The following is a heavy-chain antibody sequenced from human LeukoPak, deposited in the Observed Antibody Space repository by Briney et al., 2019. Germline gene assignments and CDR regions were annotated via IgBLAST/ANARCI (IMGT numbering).Heavy chain of an antibody. Sequence: GASVKVSCKVSGYTLTELSMHWVRQAPGTGLEWMGGFDPEDGETIYAQKFQGRVTMTEDTSTDTAYMELSSLRSEDTAVYYCATVPRGIVGATRPFDYWGQGTLVTVSS. J-gene: IGHJ4*02. D-gene: IGHD1-26*01. CDR1: GYTLTELS. V-gene: IGHV1-24*01. CDR2: FDPEDGET. CDR3: ATVPRGIVGATRPFDY.